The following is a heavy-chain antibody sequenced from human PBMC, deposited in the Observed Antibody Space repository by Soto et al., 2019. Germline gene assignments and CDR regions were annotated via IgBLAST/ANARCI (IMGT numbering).Heavy chain of an antibody. V-gene: IGHV1-69*06. CDR3: ARTKYDSSAYYYWYLGL. CDR2: IIPIFGTA. Sequence: QVELVQSGAEVKNPGSSVKVSCQASSDNLRNYAISWVLQAPGQGLEWMGGIIPIFGTANYAQKFQGRVTITGATSANKGYLELSSVRSEDTAVYYCARTKYDSSAYYYWYLGLWGRGTLVTVDS. J-gene: IGHJ2*01. D-gene: IGHD3-22*01. CDR1: SDNLRNYA.